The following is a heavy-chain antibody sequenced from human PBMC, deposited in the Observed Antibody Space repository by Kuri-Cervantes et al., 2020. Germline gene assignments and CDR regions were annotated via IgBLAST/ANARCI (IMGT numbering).Heavy chain of an antibody. CDR3: ARQWLVREGDAFDI. J-gene: IGHJ3*02. CDR2: IWFDGRNK. Sequence: GGSLRLSCEASGFTFSSYGMHWVRQAPGKGLEWVAIIWFDGRNKYYRDSVKGRFTISRDNSKNTLYLQMNSLRAEDTAVYYCARQWLVREGDAFDIWGQGTMVTVSS. V-gene: IGHV3-33*01. D-gene: IGHD6-19*01. CDR1: GFTFSSYG.